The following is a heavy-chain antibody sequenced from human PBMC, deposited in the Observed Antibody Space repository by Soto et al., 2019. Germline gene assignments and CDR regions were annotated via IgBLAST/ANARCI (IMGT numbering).Heavy chain of an antibody. V-gene: IGHV1-69*02. CDR2: VNPILSMS. CDR1: GDTFNFYS. D-gene: IGHD3-10*01. Sequence: QVQLVQSGAEVKRPGSSVKVSCKASGDTFNFYSINWVRQAPGVGLEWVGRVNPILSMSNYAQRFQGRVTMTAEKSTSTAYMELRRLRSEDTAIYYCASSYGSGARAFDYWGQGALVTVSS. CDR3: ASSYGSGARAFDY. J-gene: IGHJ4*02.